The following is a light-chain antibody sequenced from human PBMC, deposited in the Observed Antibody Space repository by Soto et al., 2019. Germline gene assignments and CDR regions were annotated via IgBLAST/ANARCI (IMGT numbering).Light chain of an antibody. Sequence: DIQMTQSPSTLSASVGDRVTITFRASQSISSWLAWYQQKPGKAPKLLIYDASSLESGVPSRFSGSGSGTEFTLTITSLQPEDFATYYCQQSYGTPITFGQGTRLEIK. V-gene: IGKV1-5*01. CDR1: QSISSW. CDR3: QQSYGTPIT. J-gene: IGKJ5*01. CDR2: DAS.